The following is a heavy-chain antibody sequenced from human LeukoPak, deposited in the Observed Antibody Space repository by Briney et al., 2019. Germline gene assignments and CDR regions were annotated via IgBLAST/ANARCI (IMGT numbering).Heavy chain of an antibody. V-gene: IGHV1-46*01. CDR1: GYTFTSNY. CDR2: IYPRDGST. D-gene: IGHD3-22*01. J-gene: IGHJ5*02. CDR3: ARDPQTYYYDSSGYRNWFDP. Sequence: EASVKVSCKASGYTFTSNYIHWVRQAPGQGLEWMGMIYPRDGSTSYAQKFQGRVTVTRDTSTSTVHMELSGLRSEDTAVYYCARDPQTYYYDSSGYRNWFDPWGQGTLVTVSS.